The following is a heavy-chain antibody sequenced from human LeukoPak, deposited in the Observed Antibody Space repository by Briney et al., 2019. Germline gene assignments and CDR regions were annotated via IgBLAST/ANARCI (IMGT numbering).Heavy chain of an antibody. CDR2: IGTAGDT. Sequence: GGSLRLSCAASGFTFSSYDMHWVRQATGKGLEWVSAIGTAGDTYYPGSVKGRFTISRENAKNSLYLQMNSLRAGDTAVYYCAKQSSELRYFDWSYGMDVWGQGTTVTVSS. CDR3: AKQSSELRYFDWSYGMDV. CDR1: GFTFSSYD. D-gene: IGHD3-9*01. J-gene: IGHJ6*02. V-gene: IGHV3-13*01.